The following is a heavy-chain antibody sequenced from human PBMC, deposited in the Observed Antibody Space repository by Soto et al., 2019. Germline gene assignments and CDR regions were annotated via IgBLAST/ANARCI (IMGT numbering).Heavy chain of an antibody. CDR3: ARDLSGLRGSSGIEY. Sequence: ASVKVSCKASGYTFTSYYMHWVRQAPGQGLEWMGIINPSGGSTSYAQKFQGRVTMTRDTSTSTVYMELSRLSSEDTAVYYCARDLSGLRGSSGIEYWGQGTLVTVSS. CDR1: GYTFTSYY. CDR2: INPSGGST. D-gene: IGHD6-6*01. V-gene: IGHV1-46*01. J-gene: IGHJ4*02.